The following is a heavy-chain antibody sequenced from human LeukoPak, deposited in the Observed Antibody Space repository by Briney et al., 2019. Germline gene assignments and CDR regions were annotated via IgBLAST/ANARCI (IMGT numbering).Heavy chain of an antibody. D-gene: IGHD3-10*01. CDR1: GGSFSGYY. CDR2: INHSGST. V-gene: IGHV4-34*01. J-gene: IGHJ4*02. Sequence: SETLSLTCAVYGGSFSGYYWSWIRQPPGKGLEWIGEINHSGSTNYNPSLKSRVTISVDTSKNPFSLKLSSVTAADTAVYYFARVPWYYGSGSYSYFDYWGQGTLVTVSS. CDR3: ARVPWYYGSGSYSYFDY.